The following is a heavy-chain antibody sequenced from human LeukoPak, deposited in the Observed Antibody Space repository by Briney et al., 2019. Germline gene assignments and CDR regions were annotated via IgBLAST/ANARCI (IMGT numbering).Heavy chain of an antibody. CDR3: ARGPNYYGSGSYSPVLY. Sequence: GGSLRLSCAASGFTFSSYEMNWVRQAPGKGLEWVSYISSSGSTIYYADSVKGRFTISRDNAKSSLYLQMNSLRAEDTAVYYCARGPNYYGSGSYSPVLYWGQGTLVTVSS. J-gene: IGHJ4*02. V-gene: IGHV3-48*03. CDR2: ISSSGSTI. CDR1: GFTFSSYE. D-gene: IGHD3-10*01.